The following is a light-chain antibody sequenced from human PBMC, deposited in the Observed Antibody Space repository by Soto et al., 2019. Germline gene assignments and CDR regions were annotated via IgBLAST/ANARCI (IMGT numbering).Light chain of an antibody. CDR1: SSDVGGYNY. V-gene: IGLV2-8*01. CDR3: SSYAGSVL. J-gene: IGLJ2*01. CDR2: EVS. Sequence: QSALTQPPSASGSPGQSVTISCTGTSSDVGGYNYVSWYQQHPGKAPKLMIFEVSKRPSGVPDRFSGSKSGNTASLTVSGLQAEDEADYYCSSYAGSVLFGGGTKLNVL.